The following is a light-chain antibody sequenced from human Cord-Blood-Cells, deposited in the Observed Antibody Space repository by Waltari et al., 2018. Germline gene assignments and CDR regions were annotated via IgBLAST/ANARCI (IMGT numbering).Light chain of an antibody. Sequence: EIVMTQSPATLSVSPGERATLSCRASKSVSSNLAWYQQKPGQAPRLLIYGASTRATGIPARFSGSGSGTEFTLTISSLQSEDFAVYYCQQYNSTWTFGQGTKVEIK. CDR3: QQYNSTWT. V-gene: IGKV3-15*01. CDR1: KSVSSN. J-gene: IGKJ1*01. CDR2: GAS.